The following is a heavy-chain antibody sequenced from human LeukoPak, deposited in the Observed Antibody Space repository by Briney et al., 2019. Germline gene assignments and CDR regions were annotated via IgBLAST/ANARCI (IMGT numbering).Heavy chain of an antibody. CDR2: IYHSGST. J-gene: IGHJ4*02. CDR1: GYSISSGYY. Sequence: TTSETLSLTCTVSGYSISSGYYWGWIRQPPGKGLEWIGSIYHSGSTNYNPSLKSRVTISVDKSKNQFSLKLSSVTAADTAVYYCATIAAAGKIDYWGQGTLVTVSS. V-gene: IGHV4-38-2*02. CDR3: ATIAAAGKIDY. D-gene: IGHD6-13*01.